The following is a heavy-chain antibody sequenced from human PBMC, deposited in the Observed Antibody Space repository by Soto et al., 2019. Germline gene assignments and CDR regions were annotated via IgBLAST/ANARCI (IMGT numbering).Heavy chain of an antibody. D-gene: IGHD5-12*01. CDR2: ISSASDYI. V-gene: IGHV3-21*06. Sequence: GGSLRLSCAASGFSFRNYNMNWVRQALGKGLEWVSSISSASDYIYYADSVGGRFTISRDNAKNSLFLHMNSLRAEDTAVYYCATSSDGYNSHYYFDFWGQGTLVTV. J-gene: IGHJ4*02. CDR3: ATSSDGYNSHYYFDF. CDR1: GFSFRNYN.